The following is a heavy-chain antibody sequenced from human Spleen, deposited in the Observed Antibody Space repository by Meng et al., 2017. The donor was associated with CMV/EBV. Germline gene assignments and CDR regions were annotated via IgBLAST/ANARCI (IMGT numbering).Heavy chain of an antibody. CDR1: GFTFSSYE. CDR3: VRAWKYDYYYYGMDV. D-gene: IGHD1-7*01. J-gene: IGHJ6*02. Sequence: GESLKISCAASGFTFSSYEMNWVRQAPGKGLEWVSYISSGGITISYADSVRGRFTISRDNAKKSLHLQMNSLRAEDTALYYCVRAWKYDYYYYGMDVWGQGTTVTVSS. V-gene: IGHV3-48*03. CDR2: ISSGGITI.